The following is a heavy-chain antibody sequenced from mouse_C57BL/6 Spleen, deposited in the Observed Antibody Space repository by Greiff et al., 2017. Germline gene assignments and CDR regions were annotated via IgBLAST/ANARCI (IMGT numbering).Heavy chain of an antibody. V-gene: IGHV1-50*01. CDR2: IDPSDSYT. CDR1: GYTFTSYW. Sequence: QVHVKQPGAELVKPGASVKLSCKASGYTFTSYWMQWVKQRPGQGLEWIGEIDPSDSYTNYNQKFKGKATLTVDTSSSTAYMQLSSLTSEDSAVYYCARGDYSNYDYAMDYWGQGTSVTVSS. CDR3: ARGDYSNYDYAMDY. J-gene: IGHJ4*01. D-gene: IGHD2-5*01.